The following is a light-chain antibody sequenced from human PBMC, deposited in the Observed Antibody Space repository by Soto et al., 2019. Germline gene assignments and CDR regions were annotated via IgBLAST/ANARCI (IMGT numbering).Light chain of an antibody. CDR1: QSVSSSH. CDR2: GAS. J-gene: IGKJ2*01. CDR3: QQYGSSPPYT. Sequence: EIVLTQSPGTLSLSPGERATLSCRASQSVSSSHLAWYQQKPGQAPRLLIYGASSRATGIPDRFSGSGSGTDFTLTISRLEPEDFALYYCQQYGSSPPYTFGQGTELEIK. V-gene: IGKV3-20*01.